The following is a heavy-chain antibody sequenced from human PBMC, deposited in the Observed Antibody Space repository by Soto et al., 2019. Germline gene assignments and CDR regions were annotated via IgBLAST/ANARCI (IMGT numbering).Heavy chain of an antibody. CDR1: GYIFTSYV. Sequence: ASVKVSCKTSGYIFTSYVIHWVRQAPGQRLEWMGWLNAGNGNTEYSQKLQGRVTMTTDTSTSTAYMELRSLRSDDTAVYYCARVLGYFDWLSAGYYYYYYMDVWGKGTTVTVSS. CDR3: ARVLGYFDWLSAGYYYYYYMDV. J-gene: IGHJ6*03. D-gene: IGHD3-9*01. V-gene: IGHV1-3*01. CDR2: LNAGNGNT.